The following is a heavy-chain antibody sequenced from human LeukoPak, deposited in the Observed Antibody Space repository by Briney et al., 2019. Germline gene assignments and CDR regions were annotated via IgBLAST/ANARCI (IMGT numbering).Heavy chain of an antibody. CDR2: IYSGGST. J-gene: IGHJ4*02. CDR3: ARQLSGYYYDY. Sequence: GGSLRLSCVASGFTVSSNYMTLVRQAPGKGLEWVSVIYSGGSTNYAGTVKGRFTISRDNSKNTMYLQMNSLRAEDTAVYYCARQLSGYYYDYWGQGTLVTVSS. D-gene: IGHD3-22*01. CDR1: GFTVSSNY. V-gene: IGHV3-53*01.